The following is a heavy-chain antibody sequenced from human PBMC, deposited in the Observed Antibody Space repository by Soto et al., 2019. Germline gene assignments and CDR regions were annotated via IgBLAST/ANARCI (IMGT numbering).Heavy chain of an antibody. D-gene: IGHD3-22*01. CDR2: IYSGGDT. J-gene: IGHJ4*02. CDR3: ARNYYDSGGGFDY. V-gene: IGHV3-53*01. Sequence: EVQLVESGGGLIQPGGSLRLSCAASGFTVSSNSMSWVRQAPGKGLEWVSVIYSGGDTYCADSVKGRFTISRDNSKNTLYLQMNSLRAEDTAVYYCARNYYDSGGGFDYWGQGTLVTVSS. CDR1: GFTVSSNS.